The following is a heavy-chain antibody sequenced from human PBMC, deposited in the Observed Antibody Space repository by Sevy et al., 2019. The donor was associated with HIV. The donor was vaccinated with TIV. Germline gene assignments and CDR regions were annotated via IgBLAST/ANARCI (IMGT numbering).Heavy chain of an antibody. CDR2: ISGGGGNI. J-gene: IGHJ4*02. D-gene: IGHD3-16*01. CDR1: GLTFSNYA. Sequence: GGSLRLSCAASGLTFSNYAMSWVRQAPGKGLEWISAISGGGGNIYNAASVQGRFTISRDNSKNPLYLQMNSLTDGDTAVYYCAIQLGDYVWGSYGFDYWGQGTLVTVSS. V-gene: IGHV3-23*01. CDR3: AIQLGDYVWGSYGFDY.